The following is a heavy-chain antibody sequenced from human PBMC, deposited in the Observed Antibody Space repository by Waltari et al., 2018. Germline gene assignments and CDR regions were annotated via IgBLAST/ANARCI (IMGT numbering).Heavy chain of an antibody. J-gene: IGHJ4*02. CDR2: SNPNSGGT. D-gene: IGHD3-22*01. CDR1: GYTFTGYY. Sequence: QVQLVQSGAELKKPGASVKVSCKASGYTFTGYYMHWVRQAPGQGLEWKGWSNPNSGGTNYAQKFEGWVTMTRDTSINTAYMELTRLTSDDTAVYYCARDRGYFYESSGYYSLNDWGQGTLVTVSS. CDR3: ARDRGYFYESSGYYSLND. V-gene: IGHV1-2*04.